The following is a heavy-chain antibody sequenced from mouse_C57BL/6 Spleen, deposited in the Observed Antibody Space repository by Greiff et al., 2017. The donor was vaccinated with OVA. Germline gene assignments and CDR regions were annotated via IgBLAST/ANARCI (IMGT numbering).Heavy chain of an antibody. CDR1: GFTFSSYA. CDR2: ISDGGSYT. CDR3: ARDRYGSSSFWYFDV. Sequence: EVKLVESGGGLVKPGGSLKLSCAASGFTFSSYAMSWVRQTPEKRLEWVATISDGGSYTYYPDNVKGRFTISRDNAKNNLYLQMSHLKSEDTAMYYCARDRYGSSSFWYFDVWGTGTTVTVSS. V-gene: IGHV5-4*01. D-gene: IGHD1-1*01. J-gene: IGHJ1*03.